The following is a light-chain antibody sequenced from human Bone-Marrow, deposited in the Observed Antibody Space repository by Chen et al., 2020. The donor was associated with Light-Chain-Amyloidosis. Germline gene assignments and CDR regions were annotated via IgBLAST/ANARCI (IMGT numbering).Light chain of an antibody. CDR3: QVWDRGSDRPV. Sequence: SYVLTPPSSVSVAPGQTATIACGGNNIGSTSVNWYQQTPGQAPLLVGYDDSDRPSGIPERWSGTNSGNTATLTISRVEAGDEADYYCQVWDRGSDRPVFGGGTKLTVL. CDR2: DDS. CDR1: NIGSTS. J-gene: IGLJ3*02. V-gene: IGLV3-21*02.